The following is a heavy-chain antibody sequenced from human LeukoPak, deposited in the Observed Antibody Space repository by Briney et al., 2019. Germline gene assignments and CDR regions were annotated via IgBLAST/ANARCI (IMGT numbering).Heavy chain of an antibody. D-gene: IGHD3-22*01. CDR3: AKPIYYDSSGYYFDY. Sequence: GGSLRLSCAGSGFTFSIYAMSWVRQAPGKGLEWVSGVSGSGGSTYYADSVKGRFTISRDNSKNTLHLQMNSLRAEDTAVYYCAKPIYYDSSGYYFDYWGQGTLVTVSS. CDR1: GFTFSIYA. J-gene: IGHJ4*02. V-gene: IGHV3-23*01. CDR2: VSGSGGST.